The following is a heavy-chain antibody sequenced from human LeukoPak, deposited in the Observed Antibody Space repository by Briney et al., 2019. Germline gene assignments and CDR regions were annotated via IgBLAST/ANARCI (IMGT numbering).Heavy chain of an antibody. CDR2: ISSNGGST. CDR1: GFTFSSYA. Sequence: GGSLRLSCAASGFTFSSYAMHWVRPAPGKGLEYVSAISSNGGSTYYANSVKGRFTISRDNSKNTLYLQMGSLRAEDMAVYYCARVLSSGWYGKGTVDYWGQGTLVIVSS. V-gene: IGHV3-64*01. CDR3: ARVLSSGWYGKGTVDY. J-gene: IGHJ4*02. D-gene: IGHD6-19*01.